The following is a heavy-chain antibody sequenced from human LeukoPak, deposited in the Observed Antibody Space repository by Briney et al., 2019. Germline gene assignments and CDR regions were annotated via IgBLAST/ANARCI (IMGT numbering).Heavy chain of an antibody. J-gene: IGHJ5*02. CDR1: GGSFSGYY. D-gene: IGHD2-2*01. Sequence: SETLSLTCAVYGGSFSGYYWSWIRQPPGKGLEWIGEIYHSGSTNYNPSLKSRITISVDKSKNQVFLRLNSVAAADTALYYCARAQEGCSRASCYLEPWGQGTLVTVSS. CDR2: IYHSGST. CDR3: ARAQEGCSRASCYLEP. V-gene: IGHV4-34*01.